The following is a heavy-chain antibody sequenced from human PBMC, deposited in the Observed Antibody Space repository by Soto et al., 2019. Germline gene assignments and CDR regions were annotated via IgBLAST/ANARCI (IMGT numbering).Heavy chain of an antibody. J-gene: IGHJ5*02. Sequence: QVQLVQSGAEVKKPGASVKVSCTASGYTVKSFYMHWVRQAPGQGLEWIGMINPTDGSVSFAQKFKDSVKWPTYRPTMTVYMELSSLTLEDTAVYFCARDVGRHGAVDTTGWFDPWGQGTLVSVSS. D-gene: IGHD4-17*01. CDR2: INPTDGSV. CDR3: ARDVGRHGAVDTTGWFDP. V-gene: IGHV1-46*02. CDR1: GYTVKSFY.